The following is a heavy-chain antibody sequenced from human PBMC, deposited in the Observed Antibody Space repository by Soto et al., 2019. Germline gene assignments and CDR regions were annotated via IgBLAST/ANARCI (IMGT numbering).Heavy chain of an antibody. J-gene: IGHJ6*02. Sequence: EVQLLESGGGLVQPGGSLRLSCAASGFTFSSYAMSWVRQAPGKGLEWVSSISGSGRSTYYADSVKGRFTTSRDNSKNTLYMQMNSLRAEDTALYFCAKPDTDWDVWGQGTTVTVSS. CDR1: GFTFSSYA. CDR3: AKPDTDWDV. CDR2: ISGSGRST. D-gene: IGHD5-18*01. V-gene: IGHV3-23*01.